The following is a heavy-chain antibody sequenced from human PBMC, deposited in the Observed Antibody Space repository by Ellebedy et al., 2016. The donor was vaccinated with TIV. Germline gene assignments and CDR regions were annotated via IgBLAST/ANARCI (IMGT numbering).Heavy chain of an antibody. CDR3: ARDSGGGYSLRY. CDR1: GFTFSSYS. Sequence: GESLKISCAAFGFTFSSYSMNWVRQAPGQGLEWVSSISSSSSYVYYADSVKGRFTISRDNAKNSLFLQMNSLRAEDTAVYYCARDSGGGYSLRYWGQGTLVTVSS. D-gene: IGHD1-26*01. V-gene: IGHV3-21*01. CDR2: ISSSSSYV. J-gene: IGHJ4*02.